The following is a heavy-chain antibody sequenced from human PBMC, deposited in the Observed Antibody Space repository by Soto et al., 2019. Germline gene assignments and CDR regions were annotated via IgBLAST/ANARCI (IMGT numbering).Heavy chain of an antibody. Sequence: ASVKVSCKASGYTFTSYGISWVRQAPGQGLEWMGWISAYNGNTNYAQKLQGRVTMTTDTSTSTAYMELRSLGSDDTAVYYCARNIAVAGNNWFDPWGQGTLVTVSS. J-gene: IGHJ5*02. D-gene: IGHD6-19*01. CDR1: GYTFTSYG. CDR2: ISAYNGNT. CDR3: ARNIAVAGNNWFDP. V-gene: IGHV1-18*01.